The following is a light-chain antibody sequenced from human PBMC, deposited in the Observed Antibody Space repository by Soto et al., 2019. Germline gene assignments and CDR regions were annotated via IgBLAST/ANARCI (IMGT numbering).Light chain of an antibody. J-gene: IGLJ1*01. CDR1: SSNIGSNT. V-gene: IGLV1-44*01. CDR3: AAWDDSLNGFYV. Sequence: QPVLTQPPSASVTPGQRGTISCSGSSSNIGSNTVNWYQQLPGTAPKLLIYSNNQRPSGVPDRFSGSKSGTSASLAISGLQSEDEADYYCAAWDDSLNGFYVFGTGTKVTVL. CDR2: SNN.